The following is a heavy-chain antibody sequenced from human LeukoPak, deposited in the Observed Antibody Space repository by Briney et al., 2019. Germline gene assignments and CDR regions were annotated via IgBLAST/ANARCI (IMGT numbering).Heavy chain of an antibody. CDR1: GYTFTSYW. D-gene: IGHD6-13*01. V-gene: IGHV5-51*01. CDR3: AKVSGYSIDY. J-gene: IGHJ4*02. CDR2: IYPGNSDT. Sequence: GESLKISCKGSGYTFTSYWIAWLRQMPGKGLEWMGIIYPGNSDTRYSPSFLGQVTISVDKSISTAYVQWSGLRASDTAMYYCAKVSGYSIDYWGLGTLVTVSS.